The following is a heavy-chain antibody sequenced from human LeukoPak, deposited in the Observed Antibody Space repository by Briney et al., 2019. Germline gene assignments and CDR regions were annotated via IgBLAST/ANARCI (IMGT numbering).Heavy chain of an antibody. CDR2: ITSDGSST. J-gene: IGHJ4*02. V-gene: IGHV3-74*01. CDR1: RFTFSSYW. CDR3: ARGGPYSGSPFDY. D-gene: IGHD1-26*01. Sequence: GGSLRLSCAASRFTFSSYWMHWVRQAPGKGLVWVSRITSDGSSTSYADSVKGRFTISRDNAKNTLYLQMNSLRAEDTAVYYCARGGPYSGSPFDYWGQGTLVTVSS.